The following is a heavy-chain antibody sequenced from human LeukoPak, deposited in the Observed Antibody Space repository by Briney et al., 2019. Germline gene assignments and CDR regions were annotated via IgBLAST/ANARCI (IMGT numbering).Heavy chain of an antibody. CDR2: INQDGSGK. J-gene: IGHJ4*02. Sequence: GGSLRLSCAASGFTFSSYWMSWVRQAPGKGLEWVANINQDGSGKYYVDSVKGRFTISRDNAKNSLYLQMNSLRAEDTAVYYCARRAGGYSHPYDYWGQGTLVTVSS. D-gene: IGHD4-23*01. CDR3: ARRAGGYSHPYDY. V-gene: IGHV3-7*03. CDR1: GFTFSSYW.